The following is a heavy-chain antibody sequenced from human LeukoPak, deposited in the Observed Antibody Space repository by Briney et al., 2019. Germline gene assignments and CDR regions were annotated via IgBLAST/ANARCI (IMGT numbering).Heavy chain of an antibody. CDR1: GGSISSSNW. CDR3: ASYWVGLTQASFAFDI. CDR2: IYHSGST. Sequence: PSGTLSLTCAVSGGSISSSNWWSWVRQPPGQGLEWIGEIYHSGSTNYNPSLKSRVTISVDKSKNQFSLKLSSVTAADTAVYYCASYWVGLTQASFAFDIWGQGTMVTVSS. J-gene: IGHJ3*02. D-gene: IGHD1-14*01. V-gene: IGHV4-4*02.